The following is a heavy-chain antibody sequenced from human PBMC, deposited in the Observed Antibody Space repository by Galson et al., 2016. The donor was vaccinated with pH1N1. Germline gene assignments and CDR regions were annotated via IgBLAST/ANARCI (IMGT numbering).Heavy chain of an antibody. CDR1: GGTFSSFG. J-gene: IGHJ4*02. D-gene: IGHD2-21*02. V-gene: IGHV1-69*13. Sequence: SVKVSCKASGGTFSSFGISWVRQAPGQGLEWMGGIIGMFAKTNYAQKFQGRVTITADELTSTAYMDLSSLTSEDTAVYYCARSPGYMVTALDYWGQGALVTVSS. CDR3: ARSPGYMVTALDY. CDR2: IIGMFAKT.